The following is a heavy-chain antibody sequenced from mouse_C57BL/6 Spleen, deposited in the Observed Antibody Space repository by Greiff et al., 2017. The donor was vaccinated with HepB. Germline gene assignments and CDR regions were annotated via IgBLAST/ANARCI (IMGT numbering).Heavy chain of an antibody. V-gene: IGHV1-81*01. CDR2: IYPRSGNT. CDR1: GYTFTSYG. Sequence: QVQLQQSGAELARPGASVKLSCKASGYTFTSYGISWVKQRTGQGLEWIGEIYPRSGNTYYNEKFKGKATLTADKSSSTAYMELRSLTSEDSAVYFCARRGSSGDEDSWFAYWGQGTLVTVSA. D-gene: IGHD3-2*02. CDR3: ARRGSSGDEDSWFAY. J-gene: IGHJ3*01.